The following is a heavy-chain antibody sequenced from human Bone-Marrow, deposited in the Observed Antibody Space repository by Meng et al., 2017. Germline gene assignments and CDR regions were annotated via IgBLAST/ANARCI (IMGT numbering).Heavy chain of an antibody. J-gene: IGHJ4*02. CDR3: ARGNAYGDYVASGY. D-gene: IGHD4-17*01. CDR1: GGSFSDYY. V-gene: IGHV4-34*01. Sequence: QVQFQQWGAGLLKPSETLSLTCAVYGGSFSDYYWSWIRQPPGKGLEWIGEINHSGTTHYNPALKSRVTISIDTSKNQFSLKLTSVAAADTAVYYCARGNAYGDYVASGYWGQGTLVTVSS. CDR2: INHSGTT.